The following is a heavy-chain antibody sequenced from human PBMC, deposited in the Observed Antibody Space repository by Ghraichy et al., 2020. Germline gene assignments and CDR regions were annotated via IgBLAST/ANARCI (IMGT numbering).Heavy chain of an antibody. CDR2: IRGNGGGS. Sequence: GGSLRLSCAASGFTFSSHAMSWVRQAPGKGLEWVSSIRGNGGGSYYADSVKGRFTISRDNSKNTLYLQVNSLRAEDTAVYYCAKDVQENSWMRAWTGPGFDIRGQGTMVTVSS. J-gene: IGHJ3*02. D-gene: IGHD5-12*01. V-gene: IGHV3-23*01. CDR1: GFTFSSHA. CDR3: AKDVQENSWMRAWTGPGFDI.